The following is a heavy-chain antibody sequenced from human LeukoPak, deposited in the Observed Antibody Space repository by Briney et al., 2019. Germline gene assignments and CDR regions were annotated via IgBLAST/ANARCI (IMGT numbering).Heavy chain of an antibody. Sequence: ASVKVSCKVSGYTLTELSIHWVPQAPGNGLEWLGGFDPADGETIYAQKFQGRVTMTEDTSTDTAYMELSSLRSEDTAVYYCATGGRRIKYSSGWTAWDYWGQGTLVTVSS. CDR2: FDPADGET. D-gene: IGHD6-19*01. CDR3: ATGGRRIKYSSGWTAWDY. J-gene: IGHJ4*02. V-gene: IGHV1-24*01. CDR1: GYTLTELS.